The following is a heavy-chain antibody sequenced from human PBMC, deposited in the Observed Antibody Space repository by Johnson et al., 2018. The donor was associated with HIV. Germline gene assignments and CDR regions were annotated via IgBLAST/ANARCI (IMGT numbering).Heavy chain of an antibody. J-gene: IGHJ3*02. V-gene: IGHV3-30-3*01. CDR2: ISYDGSNK. CDR3: AREPEGWAFDI. Sequence: VQPGRSLRLSCAASRFTFNSYAMHWVRQASGKGLEWVAVISYDGSNKYYADSVKGRFTISRDDSKNSLYLQMNSLKTEDTAVYYCAREPEGWAFDIWGQGTMVTVSS. D-gene: IGHD2-15*01. CDR1: RFTFNSYA.